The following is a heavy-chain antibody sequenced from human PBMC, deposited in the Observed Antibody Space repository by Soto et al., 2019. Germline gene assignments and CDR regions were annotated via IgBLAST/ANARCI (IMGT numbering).Heavy chain of an antibody. Sequence: QLQLQESGPGLVKPSETLSLTCTVSGGSISRSSYYWGWIRQPPGKGLECIGSIYYSGSSYYNPYLKSRVTISVDTSNSQRSLKLSSVTAADTAVYYCARHMKDYYGSGNDYWGQGTLVTVSS. D-gene: IGHD3-10*01. V-gene: IGHV4-39*01. CDR3: ARHMKDYYGSGNDY. CDR1: GGSISRSSYY. J-gene: IGHJ4*02. CDR2: IYYSGSS.